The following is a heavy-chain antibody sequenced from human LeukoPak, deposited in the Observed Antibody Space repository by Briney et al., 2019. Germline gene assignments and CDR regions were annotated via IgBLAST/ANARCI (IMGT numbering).Heavy chain of an antibody. J-gene: IGHJ4*02. CDR1: GFTFNIYA. V-gene: IGHV3-23*01. D-gene: IGHD6-19*01. CDR2: ISGSGGST. CDR3: ARDLGIAVAGIFDY. Sequence: PGGSLRLSCAASGFTFNIYAMRWVRQAPGKGLEWVSAISGSGGSTYYADSVKGRFTISRDNAKNSLYLQMNSLRAEDTAVYYCARDLGIAVAGIFDYWGQGTLVTVSS.